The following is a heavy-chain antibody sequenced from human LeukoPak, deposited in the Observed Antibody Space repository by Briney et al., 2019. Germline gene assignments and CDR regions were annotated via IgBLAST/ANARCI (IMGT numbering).Heavy chain of an antibody. D-gene: IGHD3-9*01. Sequence: ASVKVSCKASGYTFTSYGISWVRQAPGQGLEWMGWISAYNGNTNYAQKLQGRVTMTTDTSTSTAYMELRSLRSDDTAVCYCARVGIRYFDGYSDYWGQGTLVTVSS. V-gene: IGHV1-18*01. J-gene: IGHJ4*02. CDR2: ISAYNGNT. CDR3: ARVGIRYFDGYSDY. CDR1: GYTFTSYG.